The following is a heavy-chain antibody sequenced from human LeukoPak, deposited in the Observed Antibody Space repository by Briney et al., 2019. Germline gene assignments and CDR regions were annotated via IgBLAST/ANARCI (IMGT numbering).Heavy chain of an antibody. Sequence: PGGSLRLSCAASGFSFSSYGMNWVRQAPGKGLEWVAVIWYDGSHKYYADSVKGRFTISRDNSKNTLYLQMNSLRAEDTAVYYCARDLSGVDYWGQGTLVTVSS. J-gene: IGHJ4*02. CDR2: IWYDGSHK. D-gene: IGHD7-27*01. CDR3: ARDLSGVDY. CDR1: GFSFSSYG. V-gene: IGHV3-33*01.